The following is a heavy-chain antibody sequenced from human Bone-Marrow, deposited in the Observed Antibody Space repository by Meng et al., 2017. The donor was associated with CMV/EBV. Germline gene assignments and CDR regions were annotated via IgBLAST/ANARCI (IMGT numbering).Heavy chain of an antibody. CDR1: AYTFTCYG. D-gene: IGHD2-2*01. J-gene: IGHJ5*02. CDR2: ISAYNGNT. V-gene: IGHV1-18*01. Sequence: CTASAYTFTCYGISWVRQAPGQGLEWMGWISAYNGNTNYAQKLQGRVTMTTDTSTSTAYMELRSLRSDDTAVYYCARGQLPPRFDPWGQGTLVTVSS. CDR3: ARGQLPPRFDP.